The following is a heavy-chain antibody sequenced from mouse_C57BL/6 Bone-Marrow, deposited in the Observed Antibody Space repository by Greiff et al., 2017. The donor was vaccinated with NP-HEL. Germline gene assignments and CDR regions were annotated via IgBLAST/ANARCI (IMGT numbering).Heavy chain of an antibody. CDR2: IWSGGST. CDR1: GFSLTSYG. CDR3: ARNIYYGNYDAMDY. Sequence: QVQLKESGPGLVQPSQSLSITCTVSGFSLTSYGVHWVRQSPGKGLEWLGVIWSGGSTDYNAAFISRLSISKDNSKSQVSFKMNSLQADDTAIYYCARNIYYGNYDAMDYWGQGTSVTVSS. J-gene: IGHJ4*01. D-gene: IGHD2-1*01. V-gene: IGHV2-2*01.